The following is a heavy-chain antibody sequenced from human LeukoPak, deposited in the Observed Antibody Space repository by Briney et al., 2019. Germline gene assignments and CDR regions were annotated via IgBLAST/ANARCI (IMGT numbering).Heavy chain of an antibody. J-gene: IGHJ4*02. CDR3: ARVDTAMVNPPFDY. CDR1: GYTFTGSY. CDR2: INPNSGGT. Sequence: GASVKVSCKASGYTFTGSYMHWVRQAPGQGLEWMGWINPNSGGTNYAQKFQGRVTMTRDTSISTAYMELSRLRSDDTAVYYCARVDTAMVNPPFDYWGQGTLVTVSS. V-gene: IGHV1-2*02. D-gene: IGHD5-18*01.